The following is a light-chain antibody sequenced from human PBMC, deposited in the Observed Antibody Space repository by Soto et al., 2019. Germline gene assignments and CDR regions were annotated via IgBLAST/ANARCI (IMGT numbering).Light chain of an antibody. CDR2: GAS. CDR3: KQYSNSPQT. CDR1: QSVSSN. V-gene: IGKV3D-15*01. J-gene: IGKJ1*01. Sequence: EIVMTQSPATLSVSPGERATLSCRASQSVSSNLAWYQQKPGQAPRLLIYGASTRATGIPDRFSGSGSGTDFTLTIRRLEPEDFAVYFCKQYSNSPQTFGQGTKVDIK.